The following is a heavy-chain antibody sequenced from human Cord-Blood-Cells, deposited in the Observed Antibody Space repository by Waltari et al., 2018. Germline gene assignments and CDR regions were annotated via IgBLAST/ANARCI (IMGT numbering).Heavy chain of an antibody. CDR1: GFTFSSYG. Sequence: QVQLVESGGGVVQPGGSLRLSCAASGFTFSSYGMHWVRQAPGKGMVWEAFIRYEGSNIYYADSVKCRFTISRDNSKNALYLQMNSLRAEDTAVYYCAKAGSSSYFDYWRQGTLVTVAS. V-gene: IGHV3-30*02. CDR2: IRYEGSNI. J-gene: IGHJ4*02. CDR3: AKAGSSSYFDY. D-gene: IGHD6-6*01.